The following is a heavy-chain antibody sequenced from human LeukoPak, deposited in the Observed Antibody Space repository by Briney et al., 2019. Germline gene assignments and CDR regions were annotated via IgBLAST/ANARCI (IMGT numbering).Heavy chain of an antibody. CDR2: ISGGVGTT. Sequence: GGSLRLSCAASGFTFSSYVMHWVRQAPGKGLEWVSGISGGVGTTYYVDSVKGRFTISRDNSKNTLFLQMNSLRAEDTAVYYCARDTISFQIEKATIPLAYWGQGTLVTVSS. CDR3: ARDTISFQIEKATIPLAY. D-gene: IGHD5-24*01. V-gene: IGHV3-23*01. CDR1: GFTFSSYV. J-gene: IGHJ4*02.